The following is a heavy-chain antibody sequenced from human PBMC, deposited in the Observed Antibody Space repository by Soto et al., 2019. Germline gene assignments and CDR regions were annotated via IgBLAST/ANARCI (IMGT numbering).Heavy chain of an antibody. CDR1: VCTFDNAW. J-gene: IGHJ4*02. V-gene: IGHV3-15*01. D-gene: IGHD6-19*01. CDR3: ATLIGIVVHGTFEW. CDR2: IKSKTHGGTT. Sequence: PVGSLRLSCAASVCTFDNAWMSCFRHSPGKGLEWVGRIKSKTHGGTTEYAAAVKGRFTISRDDSKNTLYLQMNSLKTEDTAVYSCATLIGIVVHGTFEWWGQGTLDIVS.